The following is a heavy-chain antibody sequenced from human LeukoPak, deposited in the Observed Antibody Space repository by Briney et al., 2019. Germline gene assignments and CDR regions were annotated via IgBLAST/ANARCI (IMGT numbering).Heavy chain of an antibody. Sequence: GGSLRLSCAASGFTFSSYGMHWVRQAPGKGLGWVAVISYDGSNKYYADSVKGRFTISRDNSKNTLYLQMNSLRAEDTAVCYCAKGITMVRGVMGDAFDIWGQGTMVTVSS. J-gene: IGHJ3*02. V-gene: IGHV3-30*18. CDR3: AKGITMVRGVMGDAFDI. CDR1: GFTFSSYG. D-gene: IGHD3-10*01. CDR2: ISYDGSNK.